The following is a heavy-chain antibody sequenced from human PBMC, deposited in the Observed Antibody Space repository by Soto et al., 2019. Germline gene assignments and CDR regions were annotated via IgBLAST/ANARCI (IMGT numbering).Heavy chain of an antibody. CDR2: IRDDGSTA. V-gene: IGHV3-74*01. Sequence: PGGSLRLYGAVSGFTFNAYCMHWVRQGPGKGLTWVSRIRDDGSTATYAGSVKGRFVISRDNAKNSLYLEMNTLRVDDSGLYYCARGPRVSSTGTGAHWGRGTLVTVSS. CDR3: ARGPRVSSTGTGAH. CDR1: GFTFNAYC. J-gene: IGHJ4*02. D-gene: IGHD1-1*01.